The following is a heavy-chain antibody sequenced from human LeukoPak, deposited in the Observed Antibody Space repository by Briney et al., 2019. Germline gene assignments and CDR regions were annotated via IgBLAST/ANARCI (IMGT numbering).Heavy chain of an antibody. D-gene: IGHD5-24*01. CDR2: IKSKTDGGTT. J-gene: IGHJ4*02. V-gene: IGHV3-15*01. CDR1: GFTFSNAW. Sequence: GGSLRLSCAASGFTFSNAWMSWVRQAPGKGLEWVGRIKSKTDGGTTDYAAPVKGRFTISRDDSKNTLYLQMNSLKTEDTAVYYCTTGVHRDGYNLVVDYWGQGTLVTVSS. CDR3: TTGVHRDGYNLVVDY.